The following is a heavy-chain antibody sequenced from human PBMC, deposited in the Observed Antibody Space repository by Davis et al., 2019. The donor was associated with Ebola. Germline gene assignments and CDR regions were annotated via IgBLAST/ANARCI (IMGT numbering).Heavy chain of an antibody. CDR1: GGSISSGGYY. V-gene: IGHV4-31*03. J-gene: IGHJ4*02. D-gene: IGHD6-13*01. Sequence: SETLSLTCTVSGGSISSGGYYWSWIRQHPGKGLEWIGYIYYSGSTYYNPSLKSRVTISVDTSKNQFSLKLSSVTAADTAVYYCARLGSPGFDYWGQGTLVTVSS. CDR3: ARLGSPGFDY. CDR2: IYYSGST.